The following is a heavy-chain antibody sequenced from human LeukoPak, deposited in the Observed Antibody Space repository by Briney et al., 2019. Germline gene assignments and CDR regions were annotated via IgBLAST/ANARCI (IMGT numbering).Heavy chain of an antibody. J-gene: IGHJ3*01. CDR2: IYYTGNA. D-gene: IGHD1-14*01. Sequence: SETLSLTCTVSGGSISPYYWSWIRQPPGKGLEWIGYIYYTGNANYNPSLKSRVSISVDTSKTQFSLMLSSVTAADTAVYFCARQTNGAFDVWGQGTMVTVSS. CDR1: GGSISPYY. V-gene: IGHV4-59*08. CDR3: ARQTNGAFDV.